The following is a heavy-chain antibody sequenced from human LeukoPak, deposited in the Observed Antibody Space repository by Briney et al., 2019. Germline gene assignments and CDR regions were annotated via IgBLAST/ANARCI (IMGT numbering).Heavy chain of an antibody. CDR3: ARDRGSNDPTDS. J-gene: IGHJ5*02. D-gene: IGHD2-15*01. Sequence: GESLKISCAASGFTLKTYGMHWVRQAPGKGLEWVAVIWHDGKNKYYGDSVKGRFTVSRDNSKNTVYLQMDSLRVEDTAVYYCARDRGSNDPTDSWGQGTLVTVSS. CDR1: GFTLKTYG. CDR2: IWHDGKNK. V-gene: IGHV3-33*01.